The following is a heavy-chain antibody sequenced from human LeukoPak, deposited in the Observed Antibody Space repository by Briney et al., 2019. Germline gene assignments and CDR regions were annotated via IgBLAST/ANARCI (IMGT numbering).Heavy chain of an antibody. CDR1: GFTFSTYS. D-gene: IGHD1-1*01. CDR3: TRVFTAPHDGA. Sequence: GGSLRLSCAASGFTFSTYSMNWVRQAPGKGLEWVSSISSSSSYMYYADSVKGRFTISRDNAKNSLYLQMNSLRAEDTAVYYCTRVFTAPHDGAWGQGTLVTVSS. CDR2: ISSSSSYM. V-gene: IGHV3-21*01. J-gene: IGHJ5*02.